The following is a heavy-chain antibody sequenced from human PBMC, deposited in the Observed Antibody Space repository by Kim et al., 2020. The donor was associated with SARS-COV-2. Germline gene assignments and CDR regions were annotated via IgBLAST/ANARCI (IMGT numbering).Heavy chain of an antibody. V-gene: IGHV4-38-2*02. D-gene: IGHD3-22*01. Sequence: SETLSLTCTVSGYSISSGYYWGWIRQPPGKGLEWIGSIYHSGRTYYNPSLKSRVTISVDTSKNQFSLKLSSVTAADTAVYYCARSQEVYYDSSGLGYWGQGTLVTVSS. CDR3: ARSQEVYYDSSGLGY. CDR2: IYHSGRT. J-gene: IGHJ4*02. CDR1: GYSISSGYY.